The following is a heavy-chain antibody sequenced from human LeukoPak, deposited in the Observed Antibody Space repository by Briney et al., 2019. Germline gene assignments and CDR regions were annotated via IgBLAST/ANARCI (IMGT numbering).Heavy chain of an antibody. V-gene: IGHV3-23*01. CDR3: ARQLGYCSDGSCYFDY. D-gene: IGHD2-15*01. CDR2: ISNNGGST. J-gene: IGHJ4*02. CDR1: GFTFSNYA. Sequence: PGGSLRLSCAATGFTFSNYAMSWVRQAPGRGLEWVSAISNNGGSTYDADSMKGRFTISRDNSKNTLHLQMNSLRAEDTAVYRCARQLGYCSDGSCYFDYWGQGTLVTDSS.